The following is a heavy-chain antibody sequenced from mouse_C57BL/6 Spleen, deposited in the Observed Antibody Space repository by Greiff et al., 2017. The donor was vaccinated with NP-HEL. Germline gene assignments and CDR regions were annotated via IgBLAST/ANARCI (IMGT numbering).Heavy chain of an antibody. D-gene: IGHD1-1*01. V-gene: IGHV1-82*01. CDR1: GYAFSSSW. CDR3: ARGVYYGSSFFAY. Sequence: VQLQQSGPELVKPGASVKISCKASGYAFSSSWMNWVKQRPGKGLEWIGRIYPGDGDTNYNGKFKGKATLTADKSSSTAYMQLSSLTSEDSAVYFCARGVYYGSSFFAYWGQGTLVTVSA. CDR2: IYPGDGDT. J-gene: IGHJ3*01.